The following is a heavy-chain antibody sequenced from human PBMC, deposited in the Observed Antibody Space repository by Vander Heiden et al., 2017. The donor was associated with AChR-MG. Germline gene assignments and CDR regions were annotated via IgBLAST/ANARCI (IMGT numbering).Heavy chain of an antibody. CDR1: GFTFSSYW. J-gene: IGHJ4*02. CDR2: IKQDGSEK. D-gene: IGHD4-17*01. CDR3: ATRWALYGDYVSVVDY. V-gene: IGHV3-7*01. Sequence: EVQLVESGGGLVQPGGSLRLSCAASGFTFSSYWMSWVRQARGKGLEWVANIKQDGSEKYYVDSVKGRFTISRDNAKNSLYLQMNSLRAEDTAVYYCATRWALYGDYVSVVDYWGQGTLVTVSS.